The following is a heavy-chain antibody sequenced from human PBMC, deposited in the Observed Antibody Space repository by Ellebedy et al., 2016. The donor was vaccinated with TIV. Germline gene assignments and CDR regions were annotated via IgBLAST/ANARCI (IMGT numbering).Heavy chain of an antibody. V-gene: IGHV4-59*08. CDR2: IYYSGST. CDR1: YDSISSYY. J-gene: IGHJ4*02. CDR3: ARGFTVAGILDY. Sequence: MPSETLSLTCTVSYDSISSYYWSWIRQPPGKGLEWIGYIYYSGSTNYNPSLKSRVTISVDTSKNQFSLKLSSVTAADTAVYYCARGFTVAGILDYWGQGTLVTVSS. D-gene: IGHD6-19*01.